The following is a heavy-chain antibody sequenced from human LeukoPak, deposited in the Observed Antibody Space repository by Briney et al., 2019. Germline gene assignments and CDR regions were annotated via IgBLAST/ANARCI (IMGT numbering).Heavy chain of an antibody. V-gene: IGHV4-59*01. CDR2: IYYSGST. J-gene: IGHJ3*02. CDR3: ARDYWWELPHHDAFDI. CDR1: GGSISSYY. D-gene: IGHD1-26*01. Sequence: SETLSLTCTVSGGSISSYYWSWIRQPPGKGLEWIGYIYYSGSTNYNPSLKSRVTISVDTSKNQFSLKLSSVTAADTAVYYCARDYWWELPHHDAFDIWGQGTMVTVSS.